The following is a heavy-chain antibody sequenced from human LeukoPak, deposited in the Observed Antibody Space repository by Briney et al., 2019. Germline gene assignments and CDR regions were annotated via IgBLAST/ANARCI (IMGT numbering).Heavy chain of an antibody. CDR1: GYSFTSYW. V-gene: IGHV5-51*01. CDR2: IYPGDSDT. J-gene: IGHJ4*02. CDR3: ARVEMATSGHFDY. D-gene: IGHD5-12*01. Sequence: GESLKISCKGSGYSFTSYWIGWVRQMPGKGLEWMGIIYPGDSDTRYSPSFQGQVTISADKSISTAYLQWSSLRASDTAMYYCARVEMATSGHFDYWGQGTLVTVSS.